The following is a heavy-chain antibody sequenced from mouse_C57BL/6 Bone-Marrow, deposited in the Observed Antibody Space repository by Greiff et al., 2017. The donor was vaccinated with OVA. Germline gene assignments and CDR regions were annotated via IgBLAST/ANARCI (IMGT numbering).Heavy chain of an antibody. Sequence: QVQLQQPGAELVRPGTSVKLSCKASGYTFTSYWMHWVKQRPGQGLEWIGVIDPSDSYTNYNQKFKGKATLTVDTSSSTAYMQLSSLTSEDYAVYDYARSHGYYLGAYWGKGTLVTVSA. CDR2: IDPSDSYT. J-gene: IGHJ3*01. D-gene: IGHD2-3*01. V-gene: IGHV1-59*01. CDR1: GYTFTSYW. CDR3: ARSHGYYLGAY.